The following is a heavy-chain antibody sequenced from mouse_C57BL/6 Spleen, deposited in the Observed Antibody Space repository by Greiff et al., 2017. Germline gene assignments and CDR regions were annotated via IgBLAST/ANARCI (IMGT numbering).Heavy chain of an antibody. V-gene: IGHV1-69*01. CDR3: ARAGYYYGSSPPYYFDY. CDR2: IDPSDSYT. J-gene: IGHJ2*01. Sequence: QVQLQQPGAELVMPGASVKLSCKASGYTFTSYWMHWVKQRPGQGLEWIGEIDPSDSYTNYNQKFKGKSTLTVDKSSSTAYMQLSSLTSEDSAVYYCARAGYYYGSSPPYYFDYWGQGTTLTVSS. D-gene: IGHD1-1*01. CDR1: GYTFTSYW.